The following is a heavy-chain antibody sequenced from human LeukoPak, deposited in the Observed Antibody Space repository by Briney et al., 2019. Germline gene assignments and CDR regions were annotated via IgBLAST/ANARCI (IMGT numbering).Heavy chain of an antibody. CDR3: AGTMVRGVRGAVGY. CDR1: GFTFSSYG. V-gene: IGHV3-30*03. D-gene: IGHD3-10*01. Sequence: GRSLRLSCAASGFTFSSYGMHWVRQAPGKGLEWVAVISYDGSNKYYADSVKGRFTISRDNSKNTLYLQMNSLRAEDTAVYYCAGTMVRGVRGAVGYWGQGTLVTVSS. CDR2: ISYDGSNK. J-gene: IGHJ4*02.